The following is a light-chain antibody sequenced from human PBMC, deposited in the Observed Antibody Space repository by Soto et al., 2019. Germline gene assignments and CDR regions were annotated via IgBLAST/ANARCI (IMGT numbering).Light chain of an antibody. V-gene: IGKV1-39*01. Sequence: DIQMTQSPSSLFASVGDSVTIICRASQTITTYLNWYRQKPGKAPKLLIYAASSLQSGVPSRFSGIGSETESTLTSRSRQLKDFETNFCQLIYMAPFLFGGGTK. CDR2: AAS. CDR3: QLIYMAPFL. CDR1: QTITTY. J-gene: IGKJ4*01.